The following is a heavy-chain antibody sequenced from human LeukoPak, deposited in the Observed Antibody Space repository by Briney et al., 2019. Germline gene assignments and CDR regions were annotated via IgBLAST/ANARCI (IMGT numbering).Heavy chain of an antibody. Sequence: PSETLSLTCTVSGGSISSGGYYWSWIRQPPGKGLEWIGYIYHSGSTYYNSSLKSRVTISVDRSKNQFSLKLSSVTAADTAVYYCTRGGSYHLPGDYWGQGTLVTVSS. J-gene: IGHJ4*02. CDR3: TRGGSYHLPGDY. CDR2: IYHSGST. V-gene: IGHV4-30-2*01. D-gene: IGHD1-26*01. CDR1: GGSISSGGYY.